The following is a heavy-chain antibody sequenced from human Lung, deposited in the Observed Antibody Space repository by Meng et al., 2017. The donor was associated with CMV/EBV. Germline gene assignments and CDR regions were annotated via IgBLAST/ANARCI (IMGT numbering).Heavy chain of an antibody. D-gene: IGHD3-22*01. CDR1: GFTFSSYA. CDR3: AREFSRTTYYYDSSGYFAFDI. V-gene: IGHV3-30-3*01. J-gene: IGHJ3*02. CDR2: ISYDGSNK. Sequence: GESLKISCAASGFTFSSYAMHWVRQAPGKGLEWVAVISYDGSNKYYADSVKGRFTISRDNSKNTLYLQMNSLRAEDTAVYYCAREFSRTTYYYDSSGYFAFDIXGQGXMVTVSS.